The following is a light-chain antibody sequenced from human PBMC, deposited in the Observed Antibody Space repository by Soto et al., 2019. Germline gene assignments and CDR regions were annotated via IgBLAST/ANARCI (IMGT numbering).Light chain of an antibody. CDR2: DAS. Sequence: EIVWTQSPATLSLSPGERATLSCRASQSVSSYLAWYQQKPGQAPSLLIYDASNRATGIPARFSGSGSGTDCTLTISSLEPEDFAVYYCQQRSNWPPLTFGGGTKVEIK. CDR1: QSVSSY. CDR3: QQRSNWPPLT. V-gene: IGKV3-11*01. J-gene: IGKJ4*01.